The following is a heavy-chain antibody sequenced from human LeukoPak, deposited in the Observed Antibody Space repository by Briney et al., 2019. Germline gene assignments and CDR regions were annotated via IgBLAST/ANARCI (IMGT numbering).Heavy chain of an antibody. CDR3: ARGRSSHYYYYYYMDV. CDR1: GGSFSGYY. J-gene: IGHJ6*03. CDR2: INHSGST. D-gene: IGHD6-19*01. Sequence: PSETLSLTCAVYGGSFSGYYWNWIRQPPGKGLEWIGEINHSGSTNYNPSLKSRVTISVDTSKNQFSLKLSSVTAADTAVYYCARGRSSHYYYYYYMDVWGKGTTVTVSS. V-gene: IGHV4-34*01.